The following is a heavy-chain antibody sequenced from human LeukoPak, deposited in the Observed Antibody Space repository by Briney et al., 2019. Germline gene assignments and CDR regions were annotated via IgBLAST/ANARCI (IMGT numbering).Heavy chain of an antibody. D-gene: IGHD3-22*01. CDR2: IYTSGST. Sequence: SETLSLTCTVSGGSISSGSYYWSWIRQPAGKGLEWIGRIYTSGSTNYNPSLKSRVTIAVDTSKNQFSLKMSSVTAADTAVYYCARVSPHYYDSSGPNDAFDIWGQGTMVTVSS. V-gene: IGHV4-61*02. CDR1: GGSISSGSYY. J-gene: IGHJ3*02. CDR3: ARVSPHYYDSSGPNDAFDI.